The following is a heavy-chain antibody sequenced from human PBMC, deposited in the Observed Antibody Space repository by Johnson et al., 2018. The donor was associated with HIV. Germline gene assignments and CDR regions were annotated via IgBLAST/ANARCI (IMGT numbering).Heavy chain of an antibody. Sequence: VQLVESGGGVVQPGRSLRLSCAASGFTFSSYAMHWVRQAPAKGLQWVAVISYDGSDKDYADSVKGRFTISRDSSKNTLYLQMNSLRAEDTALYYCARGAYSSSWHASDASDIWGQGTIVTVSS. CDR2: ISYDGSDK. J-gene: IGHJ3*02. V-gene: IGHV3-30*04. CDR3: ARGAYSSSWHASDASDI. D-gene: IGHD6-13*01. CDR1: GFTFSSYA.